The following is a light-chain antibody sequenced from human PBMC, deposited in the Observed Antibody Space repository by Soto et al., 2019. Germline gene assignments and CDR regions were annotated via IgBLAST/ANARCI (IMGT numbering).Light chain of an antibody. CDR2: AAS. J-gene: IGKJ5*01. V-gene: IGKV1-39*01. Sequence: DIQMTQSPSSLSASVGDRVTITCRARQSISSYLNWYQQKPGKAPKLLIYAASSLQSGVPSRFSGSGSGTDFTLTISSLQPEDFATYYCQHSYITPHTFGQGTRLEIK. CDR3: QHSYITPHT. CDR1: QSISSY.